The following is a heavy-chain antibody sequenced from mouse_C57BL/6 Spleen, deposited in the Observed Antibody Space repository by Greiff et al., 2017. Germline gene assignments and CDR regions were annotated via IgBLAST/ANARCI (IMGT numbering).Heavy chain of an antibody. CDR1: GYTFTSYW. Sequence: QVQLQQPGAELVKPGASVKLSCKASGYTFTSYWMQWVKQRPGQGLEWIGEIDPSDSYTNYNQKFKGKATLTVDTSSSTAYMQLSSLTSEDSAVYYCAYYYGSSYVGYWGQGTTLTVSS. D-gene: IGHD1-1*01. CDR3: AYYYGSSYVGY. CDR2: IDPSDSYT. V-gene: IGHV1-50*01. J-gene: IGHJ2*01.